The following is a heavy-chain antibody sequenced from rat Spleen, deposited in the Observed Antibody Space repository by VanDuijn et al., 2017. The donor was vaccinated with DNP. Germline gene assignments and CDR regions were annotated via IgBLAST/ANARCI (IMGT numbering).Heavy chain of an antibody. CDR1: GFTFSDYY. V-gene: IGHV5-25*01. D-gene: IGHD2-1*01. CDR2: FSTIGDDT. J-gene: IGHJ3*01. Sequence: EVQLVESGGGLVQPGRSLKLSCAVSGFTFSDYYMAWVRQVPTRGLEWVATFSTIGDDTFYRDSVKGRFTISRDNGKSTLYLQMDSLRSEDTATYYCIRDTAYWGQGTLVTVSS. CDR3: IRDTAY.